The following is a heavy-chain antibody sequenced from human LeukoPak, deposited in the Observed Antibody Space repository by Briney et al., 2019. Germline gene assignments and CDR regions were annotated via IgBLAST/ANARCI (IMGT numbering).Heavy chain of an antibody. Sequence: ASVKVSCKASGYTFTSYGISWVRQAPGQGLEWMGWISAYNGNTNYAQKLQGRVTMTTDTFTSTAYMELRSLRSDDTAVYYCARVEGVLLWFGGLGGSFDYWGQGTLVTVSS. CDR3: ARVEGVLLWFGGLGGSFDY. D-gene: IGHD3-10*01. CDR1: GYTFTSYG. J-gene: IGHJ4*02. V-gene: IGHV1-18*01. CDR2: ISAYNGNT.